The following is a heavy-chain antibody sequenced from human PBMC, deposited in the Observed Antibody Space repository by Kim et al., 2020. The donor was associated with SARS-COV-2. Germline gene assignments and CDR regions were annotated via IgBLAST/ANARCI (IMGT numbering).Heavy chain of an antibody. Sequence: SVKVSCKASGGTFSSYAISWVRQAPGQGLEWMGGIIPIFGTANYAQKFQGRVTITADESTSTAYMELSSLRSEDTAVYYCARGSITMVRGVTDYYGIDVWGQGTTDTV. CDR1: GGTFSSYA. CDR3: ARGSITMVRGVTDYYGIDV. J-gene: IGHJ6*01. D-gene: IGHD3-10*01. V-gene: IGHV1-69*13. CDR2: IIPIFGTA.